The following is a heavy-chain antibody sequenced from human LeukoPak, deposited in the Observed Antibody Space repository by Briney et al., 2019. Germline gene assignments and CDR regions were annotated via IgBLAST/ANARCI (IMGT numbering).Heavy chain of an antibody. V-gene: IGHV3-48*01. J-gene: IGHJ4*02. Sequence: PGGSLRLSCAASGFTFSSYSMNWVRQAPGKGLEWVSYISSSSSTIYYADSVKGRFTISRDNAKNSLYLQMNSLRAEDTAVYYCARGEVAVGVDYWGQGTLVTVSS. CDR3: ARGEVAVGVDY. D-gene: IGHD6-19*01. CDR2: ISSSSSTI. CDR1: GFTFSSYS.